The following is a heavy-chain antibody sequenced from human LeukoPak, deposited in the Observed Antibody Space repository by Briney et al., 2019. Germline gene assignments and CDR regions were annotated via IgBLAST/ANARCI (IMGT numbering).Heavy chain of an antibody. CDR2: INPNSGGT. Sequence: GASVKVSCKASGYTFTGYYMHWVRQAPGQGLEWMGWINPNSGGTNYAQKFQGWVTMTRDTSISTAYMELSRLRSDDTAVYYCARGRSNIVVVVAATHGNYYFDYWGQGTLVTVSS. V-gene: IGHV1-2*04. CDR3: ARGRSNIVVVVAATHGNYYFDY. J-gene: IGHJ4*02. D-gene: IGHD2-15*01. CDR1: GYTFTGYY.